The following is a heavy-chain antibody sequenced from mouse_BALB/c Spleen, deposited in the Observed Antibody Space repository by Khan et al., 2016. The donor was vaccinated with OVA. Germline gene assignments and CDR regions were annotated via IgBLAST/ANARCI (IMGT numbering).Heavy chain of an antibody. CDR2: IAPGSGSD. D-gene: IGHD1-1*01. Sequence: DLVKPGASVKLSCKASGYTFTSYWINWIKQRPGQGLEWIGRIAPGSGSDYYNDMFKGKATLTINKSSSTAYIQVRSLSSEASAVYFCARSNYYGSGLYAMDYWGQGTSVTVSS. J-gene: IGHJ4*01. CDR3: ARSNYYGSGLYAMDY. V-gene: IGHV1S41*01. CDR1: GYTFTSYW.